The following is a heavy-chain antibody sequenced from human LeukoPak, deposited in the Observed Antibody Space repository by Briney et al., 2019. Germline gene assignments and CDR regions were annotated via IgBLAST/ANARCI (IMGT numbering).Heavy chain of an antibody. CDR2: ISGDGSRT. CDR1: GFTFSSYW. V-gene: IGHV3-74*01. Sequence: QPGGSLRLSCAASGFTFSSYWMHWVRQAPGNGLVWVSHISGDGSRTSYADSVKGRFTISRDNAKNTLYLQMNSLRDEDTAVYYCARDRGYCTDCWGQGTLVTVSS. J-gene: IGHJ4*02. D-gene: IGHD2-8*01. CDR3: ARDRGYCTDC.